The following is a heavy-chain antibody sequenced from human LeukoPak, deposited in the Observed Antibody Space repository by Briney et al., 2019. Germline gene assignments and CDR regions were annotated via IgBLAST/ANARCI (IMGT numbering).Heavy chain of an antibody. J-gene: IGHJ4*02. CDR1: GFTFDDYA. D-gene: IGHD3-9*01. CDR2: ISWNSGSI. V-gene: IGHV3-9*01. CDR3: AKASYDILTASDFDY. Sequence: GGSLRLSCAASGFTFDDYAMHWVRHAPGKGLEWVSGISWNSGSIGYADSVKGRFTISRDNAKNSLYLQMNSLRAEDTALYYCAKASYDILTASDFDYWGQGTLVTVSS.